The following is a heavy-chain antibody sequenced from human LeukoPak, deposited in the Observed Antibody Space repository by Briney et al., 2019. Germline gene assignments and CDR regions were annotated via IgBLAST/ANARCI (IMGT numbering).Heavy chain of an antibody. Sequence: ASVKVSCKASGYTFSSYDINWVRQATGQGLEWMGWMDPNSGNTGYAQKFQGRVTMTRNTSISTAYMELSSLRSDDTAVYYCARDGANSWDYYGMDVWGQGTTVTVSS. CDR3: ARDGANSWDYYGMDV. D-gene: IGHD4-23*01. CDR2: MDPNSGNT. J-gene: IGHJ6*02. CDR1: GYTFSSYD. V-gene: IGHV1-8*01.